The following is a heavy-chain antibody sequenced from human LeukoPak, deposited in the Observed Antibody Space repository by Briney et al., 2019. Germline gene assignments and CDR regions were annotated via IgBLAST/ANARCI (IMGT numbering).Heavy chain of an antibody. CDR2: ITGGRTT. Sequence: GGSXXLSXAASGFTFSDYAMSWVRQAPGKGXQGXSGITGGRTTFYADSVKGRFTISRDNSKNTMSMEMNSLRVEDTAVYYCAKDYKSGDGYWDFDYWGQGILVTVPS. CDR3: AKDYKSGDGYWDFDY. J-gene: IGHJ4*02. D-gene: IGHD5-24*01. V-gene: IGHV3-23*01. CDR1: GFTFSDYA.